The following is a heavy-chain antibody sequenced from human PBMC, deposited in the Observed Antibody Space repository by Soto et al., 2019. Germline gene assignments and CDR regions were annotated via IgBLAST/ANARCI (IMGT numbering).Heavy chain of an antibody. V-gene: IGHV1-18*01. CDR1: GYTFTHYG. J-gene: IGHJ5*02. Sequence: QVQLVQSGAEVKKPGASVKVSCKAFGYTFTHYGISWVRQAPGQGLEWMGWISPYNGDTHYPQRLQGRVTVTADTSTSTAYMELRSLRSDDTAVYYCAKTGDWNWFDPWGQGTLVTVSS. CDR3: AKTGDWNWFDP. D-gene: IGHD2-21*02. CDR2: ISPYNGDT.